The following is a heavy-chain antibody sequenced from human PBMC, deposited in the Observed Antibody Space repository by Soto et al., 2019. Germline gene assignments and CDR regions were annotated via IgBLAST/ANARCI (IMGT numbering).Heavy chain of an antibody. D-gene: IGHD5-18*01. V-gene: IGHV1-69*13. CDR2: IIPIFGTT. CDR1: GGTFNTYT. Sequence: SVKVSCKASGGTFNTYTFSWVRQAPGQGLEWMGSIIPIFGTTHYAQSFQGRLSITADQSSTTTYMELRSLTSHDTALYYCARIPRYSFPTSDPLDNWGQGTLVTVSS. CDR3: ARIPRYSFPTSDPLDN. J-gene: IGHJ1*01.